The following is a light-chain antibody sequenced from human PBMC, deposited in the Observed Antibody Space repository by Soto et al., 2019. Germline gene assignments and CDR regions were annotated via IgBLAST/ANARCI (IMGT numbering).Light chain of an antibody. CDR2: GSS. CDR1: QSVSSS. Sequence: EVVMTQSPATLSVSAGDTATLSCRASQSVSSSLAWYQQKPGQPPRLLIYGSSTRATGVPARFSGSGSGTEFTLTISRLQSEDFAVYYCQQYYNWRPRFGQGTKVEIK. CDR3: QQYYNWRPR. V-gene: IGKV3-15*01. J-gene: IGKJ1*01.